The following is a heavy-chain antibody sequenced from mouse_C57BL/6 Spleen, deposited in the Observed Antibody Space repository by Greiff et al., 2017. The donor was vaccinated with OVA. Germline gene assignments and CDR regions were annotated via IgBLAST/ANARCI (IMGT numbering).Heavy chain of an antibody. J-gene: IGHJ4*01. Sequence: QVQLQQPGAELVMPGASVKLSCTASGYTFTSYWMHWVKQRPGQGLEWIGEIDPSDSYTNYNQKFKGKSTLTVDKSSSTAYMQLSSLTSEDSAVYYCARWGYYAMDYWGQGTSVTVSS. CDR3: ARWGYYAMDY. CDR1: GYTFTSYW. V-gene: IGHV1-69*01. CDR2: IDPSDSYT.